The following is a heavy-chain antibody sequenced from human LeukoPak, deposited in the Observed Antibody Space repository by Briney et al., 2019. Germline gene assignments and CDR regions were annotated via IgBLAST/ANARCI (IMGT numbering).Heavy chain of an antibody. CDR3: ARQSYCSSTSCYTKAPDY. CDR2: ISSNGGST. J-gene: IGHJ4*02. Sequence: PGGSLRLSCAASGFTFSSYAMHWVRQAPGKGLEYVSAISSNGGSTYYANSVKGRFTISRDNSKNTLYLQMGSLRAEDMAVHYCARQSYCSSTSCYTKAPDYWGQGTLVTVSS. CDR1: GFTFSSYA. V-gene: IGHV3-64*01. D-gene: IGHD2-2*02.